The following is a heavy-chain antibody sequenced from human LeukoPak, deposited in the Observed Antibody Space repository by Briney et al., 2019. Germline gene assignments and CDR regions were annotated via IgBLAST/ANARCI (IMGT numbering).Heavy chain of an antibody. Sequence: GGSLRLSCAASGFTLDDYAMHWVRQAPGKGLEWVSLISGDGGSTYYADSVKGRFTISRDNSKNSLYLQMNSLRTEDTALYYCAKDIKLGYSGYDFDYWGQGTLVTVSS. CDR1: GFTLDDYA. CDR2: ISGDGGST. V-gene: IGHV3-43*02. J-gene: IGHJ4*02. D-gene: IGHD5-12*01. CDR3: AKDIKLGYSGYDFDY.